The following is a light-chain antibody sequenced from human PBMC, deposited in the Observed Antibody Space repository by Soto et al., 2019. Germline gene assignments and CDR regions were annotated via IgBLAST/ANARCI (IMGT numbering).Light chain of an antibody. CDR2: AAS. V-gene: IGKV1-39*01. CDR1: QSISSY. CDR3: QQSDSTRYT. J-gene: IGKJ2*01. Sequence: DIQMTQSPSSLTASVGDRVTITCRASQSISSYLNWYQQKPGKAPKLLIQAASSLHSGVPSRFSGSGSGIDFTLTISSLQPEEFATYYCQQSDSTRYTFGQGTKLEIK.